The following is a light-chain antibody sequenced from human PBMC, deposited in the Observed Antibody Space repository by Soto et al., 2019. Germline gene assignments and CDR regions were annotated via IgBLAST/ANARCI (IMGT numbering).Light chain of an antibody. CDR1: QSLRHSNRYNY. CDR2: LGS. V-gene: IGKV2-28*01. Sequence: DIVMTQSPLSLPVTPGEAASISCRSSQSLRHSNRYNYLDWYLQKPGQSPQLLIYLGSNRASGVPDRFSGSGSGTDFTLKISRVEAEDVGVYYCMQALQTPLTFGGGTKVDIK. CDR3: MQALQTPLT. J-gene: IGKJ4*01.